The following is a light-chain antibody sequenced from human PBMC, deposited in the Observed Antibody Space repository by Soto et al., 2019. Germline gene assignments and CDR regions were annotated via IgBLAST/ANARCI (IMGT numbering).Light chain of an antibody. CDR3: QQYNDWPPWT. V-gene: IGKV3-15*01. CDR2: GAS. J-gene: IGKJ1*01. Sequence: EIVLTQSPATLSLSPGERATLSCRASQSVASNLAWYQQKPGQAPRLLIYGASARATGIPARFSGSASGTEFTLTISSLQSEDFAVYYCQQYNDWPPWTFGQGTKVDIK. CDR1: QSVASN.